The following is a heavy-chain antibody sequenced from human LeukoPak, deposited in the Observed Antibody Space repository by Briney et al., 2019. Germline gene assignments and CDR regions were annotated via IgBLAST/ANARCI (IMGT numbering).Heavy chain of an antibody. CDR1: GYTFTGYY. CDR3: ARRSYYYYYYMDV. Sequence: ASVKVSCKASGYTFTGYYMHWVRQAPGQGLEWMGWINPNSGGTNYAQKFQGRVTMTRDTSISTAYMEPSRLRSDDTAVYYCARRSYYYYYYMDVWGKGTTVTISS. J-gene: IGHJ6*03. V-gene: IGHV1-2*02. CDR2: INPNSGGT.